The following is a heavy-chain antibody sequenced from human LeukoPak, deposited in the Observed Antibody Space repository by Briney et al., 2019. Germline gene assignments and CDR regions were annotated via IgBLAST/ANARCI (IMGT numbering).Heavy chain of an antibody. CDR3: ARVRRAIFGVGEESDY. CDR2: IWYDGSNK. J-gene: IGHJ4*02. D-gene: IGHD3-3*01. CDR1: GFTFSSYG. V-gene: IGHV3-33*01. Sequence: PGRSLRLSCAAAGFTFSSYGMHWVRQAPGKGLEWGAVIWYDGSNKYYADSVKGRFTISRDNSKNTLYLQMNSLRAEDTAVYYCARVRRAIFGVGEESDYWGQGTLVTVSS.